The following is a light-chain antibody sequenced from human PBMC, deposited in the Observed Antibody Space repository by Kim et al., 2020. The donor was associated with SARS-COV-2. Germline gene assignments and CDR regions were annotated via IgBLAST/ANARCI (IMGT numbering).Light chain of an antibody. CDR1: QSIISAS. CDR3: QHYGYAIFT. Sequence: EIVLTQSPVTLSLSPGERVTLSCRASQSIISASLAWYQRKPAQAPRLLMYGASMRASGIPDRFSGSGSGTDFTLTISRLEPEDSAVYFCQHYGYAIFTFGPGTKVDIK. V-gene: IGKV3-20*01. CDR2: GAS. J-gene: IGKJ3*01.